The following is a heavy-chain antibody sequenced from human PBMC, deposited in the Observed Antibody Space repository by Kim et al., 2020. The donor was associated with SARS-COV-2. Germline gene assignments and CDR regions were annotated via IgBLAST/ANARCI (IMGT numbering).Heavy chain of an antibody. Sequence: GTNYAQKFQGRVTMTRDTSTSTAYMELSRLRSDDTAVYYCAYGWSYAFDIWGQGTMVTVSS. V-gene: IGHV1-2*02. CDR3: AYGWSYAFDI. J-gene: IGHJ3*02. CDR2: GT. D-gene: IGHD2-8*02.